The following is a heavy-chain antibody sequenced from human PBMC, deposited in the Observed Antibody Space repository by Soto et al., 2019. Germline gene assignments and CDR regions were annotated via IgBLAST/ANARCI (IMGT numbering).Heavy chain of an antibody. Sequence: QVQLVQSGAEVKKPGSSVKVSCKASGGTFSSYTISWVRQAPGQGLEWMGRIIPILGIANYAQKFQGIVPITADKSTSTAYMALSSLSSEDTAVYYCARAPRRGGYDNIEYWGRGTLVTVSS. CDR2: IIPILGIA. J-gene: IGHJ4*02. CDR1: GGTFSSYT. CDR3: ARAPRRGGYDNIEY. D-gene: IGHD5-12*01. V-gene: IGHV1-69*02.